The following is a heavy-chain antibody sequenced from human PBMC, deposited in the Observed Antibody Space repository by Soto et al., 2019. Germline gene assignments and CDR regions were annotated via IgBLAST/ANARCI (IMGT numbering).Heavy chain of an antibody. D-gene: IGHD2-2*02. CDR2: ISAYNGNT. CDR1: GYTFTSYG. J-gene: IGHJ6*02. CDR3: ARGGGYCSSTSCYIKFDYGMDV. V-gene: IGHV1-18*01. Sequence: PGASVKVSCKASGYTFTSYGISWVRQAPGQGLEWMGWISAYNGNTNYAQKLQGRVTMTTDTSTSTAYMELRSLRSDDTAVYYCARGGGYCSSTSCYIKFDYGMDVWGQGTTVTVSS.